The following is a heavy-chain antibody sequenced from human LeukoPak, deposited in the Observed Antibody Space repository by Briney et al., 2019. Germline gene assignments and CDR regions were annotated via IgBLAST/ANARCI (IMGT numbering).Heavy chain of an antibody. CDR1: GGSITSSSYF. J-gene: IGHJ5*02. CDR3: VRPSPGFGP. CDR2: IYHSGST. Sequence: SETLSLTCTVSGGSITSSSYFRGWIRQPPGKGPEWIGSIYHSGSTSYNPSLQSRVTMSVDTSKNQFSLKLNSVTAADTAVYYCVRPSPGFGPWGQGTLVTVSS. V-gene: IGHV4-39*01.